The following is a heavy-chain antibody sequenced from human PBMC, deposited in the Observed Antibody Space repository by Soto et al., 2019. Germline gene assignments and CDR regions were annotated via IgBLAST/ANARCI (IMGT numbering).Heavy chain of an antibody. V-gene: IGHV3-30*03. CDR3: GRCRTDSYAMDV. CDR1: GFTFSSYG. CDR2: ISYDGSNK. Sequence: PGGSLRLSCAASGFTFSSYGMHWVRQAPGKGLEWVAVISYDGSNKYYADSVKGRFTISRDNSKNTLYLQMNSLRAEDTAKYYCGRCRTDSYAMDVWGQGTTVTVSS. D-gene: IGHD2-8*02. J-gene: IGHJ6*02.